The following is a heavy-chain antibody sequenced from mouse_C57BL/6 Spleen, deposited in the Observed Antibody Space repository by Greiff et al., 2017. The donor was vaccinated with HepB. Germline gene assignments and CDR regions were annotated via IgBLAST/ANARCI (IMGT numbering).Heavy chain of an antibody. V-gene: IGHV5-4*01. CDR3: ARDTMVTTGYAMDY. CDR1: GFTFSSYA. D-gene: IGHD2-1*01. J-gene: IGHJ4*01. CDR2: ISDGGSYT. Sequence: EVKLVESGGGLVKPGGSLKLSCAASGFTFSSYAMSWVRQTPEKRLEWVATISDGGSYTYYPDNVKGRFTISRDNAKNNLYLQMSHLKSEDTAMYYCARDTMVTTGYAMDYWGQGTSVTVSS.